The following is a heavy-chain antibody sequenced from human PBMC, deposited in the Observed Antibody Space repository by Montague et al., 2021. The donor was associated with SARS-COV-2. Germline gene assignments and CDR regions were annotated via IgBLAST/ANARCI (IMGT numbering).Heavy chain of an antibody. CDR1: GGSITRNYS. Sequence: SETLSLTCTVSGGSITRNYSGGWIRQPPGKGLEWVGNIYDSGTTXINPSLESRVTTSVDASKNQFSLNLTSVTAADTAVYYCARPLVRGVPKAFDIWGQGALVIVSS. CDR2: IYDSGTT. J-gene: IGHJ3*02. D-gene: IGHD3-10*01. CDR3: ARPLVRGVPKAFDI. V-gene: IGHV4-39*01.